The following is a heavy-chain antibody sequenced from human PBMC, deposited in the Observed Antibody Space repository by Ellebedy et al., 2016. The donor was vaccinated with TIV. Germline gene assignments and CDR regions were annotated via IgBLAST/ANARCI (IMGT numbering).Heavy chain of an antibody. V-gene: IGHV4-34*01. Sequence: SETLSLTXAVYGGSFSGYYWSWIRQPPGKGLEWIGEINHSGSTNYNPSLKSRVTISVDTSKNQFSLKLSSVTAADTAVYYCARLLLELRIGWFDPWGQGTLVTVSS. CDR3: ARLLLELRIGWFDP. D-gene: IGHD1-7*01. CDR2: INHSGST. CDR1: GGSFSGYY. J-gene: IGHJ5*02.